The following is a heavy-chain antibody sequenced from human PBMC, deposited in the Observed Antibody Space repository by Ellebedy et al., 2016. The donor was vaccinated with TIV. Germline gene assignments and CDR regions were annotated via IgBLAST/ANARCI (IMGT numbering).Heavy chain of an antibody. CDR3: AKDSQIGKWLLLFH. D-gene: IGHD5-24*01. CDR1: GFTFNTYW. Sequence: GGSLRLSXGASGFTFNTYWMHWVRQAPGKGLEWVSVISSSGGSTYYADSVKGRFTISRDSSKNTLYLQMNSLRAEDTAVYYCAKDSQIGKWLLLFHWGQGTLVTVSS. CDR2: ISSSGGST. V-gene: IGHV3-23*01. J-gene: IGHJ4*02.